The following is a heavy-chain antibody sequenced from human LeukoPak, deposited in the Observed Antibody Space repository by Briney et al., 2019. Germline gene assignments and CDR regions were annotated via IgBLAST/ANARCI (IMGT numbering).Heavy chain of an antibody. CDR2: IYYSGST. D-gene: IGHD2-15*01. V-gene: IGHV4-39*07. Sequence: PSETLFLTCTVSGGSISSSSYCWGWIRQPPGKGLEWIGSIYYSGSTYYNPSLKSRVTISVDTSKNQFSLKLSSVTAADTAVYYCATDRRYCSGGSCYPRFDYWGQGTLVTVSS. CDR1: GGSISSSSYC. CDR3: ATDRRYCSGGSCYPRFDY. J-gene: IGHJ4*02.